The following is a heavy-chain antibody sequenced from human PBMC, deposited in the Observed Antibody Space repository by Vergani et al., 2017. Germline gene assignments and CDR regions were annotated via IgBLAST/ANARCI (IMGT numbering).Heavy chain of an antibody. Sequence: QITLKESGPTLVKPTQTLTLTCTFSGFSLSTSGVGVGWLRQPPGKALEWLALIYWNDDKRYSPSLKSRLTITKDTSKNQVVLTMTNMDPVDTATYYCANSRAYSSSPDFDYWGQGTLVTVSS. CDR3: ANSRAYSSSPDFDY. D-gene: IGHD6-6*01. CDR1: GFSLSTSGVG. V-gene: IGHV2-5*01. CDR2: IYWNDDK. J-gene: IGHJ4*02.